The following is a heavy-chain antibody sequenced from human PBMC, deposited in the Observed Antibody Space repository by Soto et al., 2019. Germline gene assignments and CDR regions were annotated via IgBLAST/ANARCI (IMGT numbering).Heavy chain of an antibody. V-gene: IGHV1-2*04. D-gene: IGHD6-19*01. CDR1: GYPFTGYY. J-gene: IGHJ6*02. Sequence: XSVKVSCKASGYPFTGYYMHWVRQAPGQGLEWMGWINPNSGGTNYAQKFQGWVTMTRDTSISTAYMELSRLRSDDTAVYYCARDLAVDGTRWNYYYGMDVWGQGTTVTVSS. CDR3: ARDLAVDGTRWNYYYGMDV. CDR2: INPNSGGT.